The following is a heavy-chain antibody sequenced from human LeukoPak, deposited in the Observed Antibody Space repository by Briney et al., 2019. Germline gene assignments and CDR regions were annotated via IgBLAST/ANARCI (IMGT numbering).Heavy chain of an antibody. V-gene: IGHV4-38-2*02. Sequence: SETLSLTCTVSGYSISSGYYWGWIRQPPGKGLEWIGSIYHSGSTYYNPSLKSRVTISVDTSKNQFSLKLSSVTAADTAVYYCARDSNGDYVDYYYYYYMDVWGKGTTVTVSS. CDR1: GYSISSGYY. D-gene: IGHD4-17*01. CDR2: IYHSGST. J-gene: IGHJ6*03. CDR3: ARDSNGDYVDYYYYYYMDV.